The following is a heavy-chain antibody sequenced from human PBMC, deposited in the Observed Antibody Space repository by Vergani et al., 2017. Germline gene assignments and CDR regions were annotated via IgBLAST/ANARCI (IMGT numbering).Heavy chain of an antibody. CDR1: GFTFGDYA. D-gene: IGHD3-10*01. CDR2: IRSKAYGGTT. CDR3: TRDLLWFGERSFDY. J-gene: IGHJ4*02. Sequence: EVQLVESGGGLVQPGRSLRLSCTASGFTFGDYAMSWVRQAPGKGLEWVGFIRSKAYGGTTEYAASVKGRFTISRDDSKSIAYLQMNSLKTEDTAVYYCTRDLLWFGERSFDYWGQGTLVTVSS. V-gene: IGHV3-49*04.